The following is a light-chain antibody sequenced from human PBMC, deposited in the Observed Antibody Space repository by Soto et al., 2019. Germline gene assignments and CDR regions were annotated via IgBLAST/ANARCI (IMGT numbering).Light chain of an antibody. CDR3: QSYDSSLSGSVV. CDR2: GNS. CDR1: SSNIGAGYD. Sequence: QSVLTQSPSVSGAPGQRVTISCTGSSSNIGAGYDVHWYQQLPGTAPKLLIYGNSNRPSGVPDRFSGSKSGTSASLAITGLRAEDEADYYCQSYDSSLSGSVVFGGGTKLTVL. V-gene: IGLV1-40*01. J-gene: IGLJ2*01.